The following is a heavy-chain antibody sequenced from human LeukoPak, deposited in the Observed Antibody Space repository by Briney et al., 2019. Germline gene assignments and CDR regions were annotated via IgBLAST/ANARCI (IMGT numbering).Heavy chain of an antibody. Sequence: PGGSLRLSCAASGFMVSRNYMSWVRQAPGKGLEWVSVMYTGGSTYYADSVKGRFTISRDNSKNTLNLQMNSLRAEDTALYYCARRISGASHAFDIWGQGTIVTVSS. CDR2: MYTGGST. CDR3: ARRISGASHAFDI. J-gene: IGHJ3*02. V-gene: IGHV3-53*01. CDR1: GFMVSRNY.